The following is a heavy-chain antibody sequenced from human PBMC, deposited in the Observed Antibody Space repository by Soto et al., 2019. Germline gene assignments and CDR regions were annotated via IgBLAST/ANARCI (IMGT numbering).Heavy chain of an antibody. CDR3: ARAEFGESLDY. CDR2: IYSGGST. CDR1: GFTVSSNY. J-gene: IGHJ4*02. D-gene: IGHD3-16*01. V-gene: IGHV3-66*01. Sequence: GGSLRLSCAASGFTVSSNYMSWVRQAPGKGLEWVSVIYSGGSTYYADSVKGRFTISRDNSKNTLYLQMNSLRAEDTAVYYCARAEFGESLDYWGQGTLVTVSS.